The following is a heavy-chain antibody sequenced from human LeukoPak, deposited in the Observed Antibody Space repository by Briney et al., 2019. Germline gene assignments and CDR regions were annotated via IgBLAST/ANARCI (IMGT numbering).Heavy chain of an antibody. V-gene: IGHV3-66*01. CDR3: AKERSLEIAVAGTIFDH. Sequence: GGSLRLSCAASGFTFSSYWMHWVRQAPGKGLVWVSVIYSGGDTYYADSVKGRFTISRDNSKNMIYLEMSSLKAEDTAVYYCAKERSLEIAVAGTIFDHWGQGTLVTVSS. CDR1: GFTFSSYW. J-gene: IGHJ4*02. D-gene: IGHD6-19*01. CDR2: IYSGGDT.